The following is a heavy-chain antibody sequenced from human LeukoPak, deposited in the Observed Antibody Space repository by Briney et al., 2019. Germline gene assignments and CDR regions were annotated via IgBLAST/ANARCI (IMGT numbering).Heavy chain of an antibody. CDR3: ARGSAGMDV. V-gene: IGHV4-59*01. Sequence: PSETLSLTCTVSGGSMNSYSWSWIRQPPGQGLEWIGYVFYIGTTKYNPSLKSRVTMSVDTSKNQFSLRLSSMTAADTAVYYCARGSAGMDVWGRGTTVTVSS. CDR1: GGSMNSYS. D-gene: IGHD1-26*01. CDR2: VFYIGTT. J-gene: IGHJ6*02.